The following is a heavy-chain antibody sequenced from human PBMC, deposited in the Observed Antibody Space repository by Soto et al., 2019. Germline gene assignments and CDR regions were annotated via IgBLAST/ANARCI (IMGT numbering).Heavy chain of an antibody. CDR2: INEDGSGT. Sequence: EVQLVESGGGIVQTGGTLRLSCAASGFIFNKDWMHWVRQAPGKGLVWVSRINEDGSGTSYADSVKGRFTISRDNSKHTVSLQMNSLRVDDTAVYYCARDILEIRGPGAMVTVSS. J-gene: IGHJ3*01. V-gene: IGHV3-74*01. CDR3: ARDILEI. CDR1: GFIFNKDW.